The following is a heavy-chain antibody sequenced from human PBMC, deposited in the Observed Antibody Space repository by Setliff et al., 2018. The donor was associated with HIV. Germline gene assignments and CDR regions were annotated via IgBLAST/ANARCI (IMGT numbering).Heavy chain of an antibody. Sequence: ASVKVSCKTSGYTFTNYYITWVRQAPGQGLEWMGWISGYNSANTRYTPNLQGRVTMTTDTSTGTGYMELRSLRSDDTAVYFCARAELTGDIDYWGQGTLVTV. CDR2: ISGYNSANT. V-gene: IGHV1-18*01. J-gene: IGHJ4*02. CDR3: ARAELTGDIDY. CDR1: GYTFTNYY. D-gene: IGHD3-9*01.